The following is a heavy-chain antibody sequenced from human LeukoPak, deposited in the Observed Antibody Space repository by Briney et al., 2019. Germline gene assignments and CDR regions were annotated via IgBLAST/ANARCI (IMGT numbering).Heavy chain of an antibody. Sequence: GGSLRLSCAASGFTFNTYSMNWVRQAPGKGLEWVSAISGSGGSTYYADSVKGRFTISRDNSKNTLYLQMNSLRAEDTAVYYCAKDRLPDDYWGQGTLVTVSS. CDR1: GFTFNTYS. V-gene: IGHV3-23*01. D-gene: IGHD5-12*01. CDR3: AKDRLPDDY. CDR2: ISGSGGST. J-gene: IGHJ4*02.